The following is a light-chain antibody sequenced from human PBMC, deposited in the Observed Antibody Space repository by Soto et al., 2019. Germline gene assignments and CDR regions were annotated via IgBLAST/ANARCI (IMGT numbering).Light chain of an antibody. J-gene: IGLJ2*01. Sequence: SYELSQPPSVSVAPGATAKITCGGDNIGTKGVHWYQQRPGQAPLLVMYFDSERPSGIPERLSGSNSENTATLIISRVEAGDEADFYCQVWDRRSGHLVFGGGTKLTVL. CDR2: FDS. V-gene: IGLV3-21*04. CDR3: QVWDRRSGHLV. CDR1: NIGTKG.